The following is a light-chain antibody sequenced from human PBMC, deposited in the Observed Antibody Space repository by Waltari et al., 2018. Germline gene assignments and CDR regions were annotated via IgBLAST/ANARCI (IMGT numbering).Light chain of an antibody. J-gene: IGKJ2*03. CDR1: QSVLDNSNNRNY. Sequence: DIVMTQSPDSLAVSLGARATINCKSSQSVLDNSNNRNYLSWYQQKSGQPPKVLFYWASSRKSGVPDRFSASWSGANFSLTITSLQAEDVGLYYCQQYSALPYSFGQGTKLEVK. V-gene: IGKV4-1*01. CDR3: QQYSALPYS. CDR2: WAS.